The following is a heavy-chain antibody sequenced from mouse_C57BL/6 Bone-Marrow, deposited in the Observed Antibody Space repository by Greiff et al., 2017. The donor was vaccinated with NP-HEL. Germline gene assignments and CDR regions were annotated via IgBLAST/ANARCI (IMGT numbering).Heavy chain of an antibody. D-gene: IGHD1-1*01. V-gene: IGHV1-64*01. CDR2: IHPNSGST. Sequence: QVQLQQPGAELVKPGASVKLSCKASGYTFTSYWMHWVKQRPGQGLEWIGMIHPNSGSTNYNEKFKSKATLTVDKSSSTAYMQLSSLTSEDSAVYYCARAYYGSSYGGDCWGQGTTLTVSS. CDR1: GYTFTSYW. J-gene: IGHJ2*01. CDR3: ARAYYGSSYGGDC.